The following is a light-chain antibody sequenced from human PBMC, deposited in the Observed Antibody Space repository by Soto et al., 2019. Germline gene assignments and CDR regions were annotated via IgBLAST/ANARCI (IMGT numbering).Light chain of an antibody. J-gene: IGLJ3*02. CDR1: SGHSSNI. CDR2: VEGSGSY. V-gene: IGLV4-60*02. Sequence: QSVLTQSSSASASLGSSVKLTCTLSSGHSSNIIAWHQQQPGKAPRYLMRVEGSGSYTKGSGVPDRFSGSSSGADRYLTISNLRFEDDADYYCEAWDTYSRVFGGGTQLTVL. CDR3: EAWDTYSRV.